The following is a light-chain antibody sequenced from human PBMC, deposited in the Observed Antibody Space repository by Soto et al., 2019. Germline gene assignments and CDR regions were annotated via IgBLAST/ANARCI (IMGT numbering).Light chain of an antibody. CDR3: MQGTHWPWT. V-gene: IGKV2-30*01. CDR2: FVS. Sequence: DVVMTQSPLSLPVTLGQPASISCRSSQSLVYSDGNIYLSWFQQRPGQSPRRLIYFVSNRDSGVPDRFSGSGSGTDFTLRISRVEAEDVGDYYCMQGTHWPWTFGQGTKVEIK. CDR1: QSLVYSDGNIY. J-gene: IGKJ1*01.